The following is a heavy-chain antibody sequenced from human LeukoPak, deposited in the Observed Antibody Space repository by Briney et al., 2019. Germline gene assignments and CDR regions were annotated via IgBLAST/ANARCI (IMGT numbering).Heavy chain of an antibody. Sequence: GGSLRLSCAASGFTFSSYSMNWVRQAPGKGLEWVSSISSSSSYIYYADSVKGRFTISGDNAKNSLYLQMNSLRAEDTAVYYCARDYVVVPAAIKTNWFDPWGQGTLVTVSS. D-gene: IGHD2-2*02. CDR2: ISSSSSYI. CDR1: GFTFSSYS. CDR3: ARDYVVVPAAIKTNWFDP. J-gene: IGHJ5*02. V-gene: IGHV3-21*01.